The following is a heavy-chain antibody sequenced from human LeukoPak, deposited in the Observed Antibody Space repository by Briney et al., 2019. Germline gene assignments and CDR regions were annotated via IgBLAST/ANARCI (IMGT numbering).Heavy chain of an antibody. CDR3: ARELVVAAQGALGY. V-gene: IGHV1-8*01. D-gene: IGHD2-15*01. CDR2: MNPNSGNT. CDR1: GYTFTSYY. Sequence: ASVKVSCKASGYTFTSYYINWVRQATGQGLEWMGWMNPNSGNTGYAQKFQGRVTMTRNTSISTAHMELSSLRSEDTAVYYCARELVVAAQGALGYWGQGTLVTVSS. J-gene: IGHJ4*02.